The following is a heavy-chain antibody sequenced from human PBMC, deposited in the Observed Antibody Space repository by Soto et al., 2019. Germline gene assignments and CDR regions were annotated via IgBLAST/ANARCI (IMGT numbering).Heavy chain of an antibody. CDR3: ARLHGYCISTSCYGYYGMDV. J-gene: IGHJ6*02. V-gene: IGHV4-30-4*01. CDR1: GGSIRSSDYY. Sequence: SETLSLTCTVSGGSIRSSDYYWTWIRQPPGKGLEWIGYIYYSGSANYNPSLKSRVTISVDTSRNQFSLKLNSVTAADTAVYYCARLHGYCISTSCYGYYGMDVWGQGTTVTVSS. CDR2: IYYSGSA. D-gene: IGHD2-2*01.